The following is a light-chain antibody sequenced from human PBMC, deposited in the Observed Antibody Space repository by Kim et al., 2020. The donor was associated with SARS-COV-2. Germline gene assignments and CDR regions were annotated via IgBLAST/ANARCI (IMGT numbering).Light chain of an antibody. CDR2: DAT. J-gene: IGKJ2*01. CDR3: QQTNSFPYT. CDR1: QDISSW. V-gene: IGKV1-12*01. Sequence: DIQMTQSPSSVSASVGDRVTITCRASQDISSWLAWYQQKPGKAPKLLIYDATNLQSGVPSRFSGSGSGTDFTLTISSLQPEDFASYYCQQTNSFPYTFGQGTKLVI.